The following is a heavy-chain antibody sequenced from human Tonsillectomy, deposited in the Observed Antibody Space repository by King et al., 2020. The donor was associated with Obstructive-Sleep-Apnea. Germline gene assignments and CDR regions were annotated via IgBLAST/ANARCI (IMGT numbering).Heavy chain of an antibody. V-gene: IGHV4-59*01. CDR2: IYYSGST. CDR3: ARAPYGSGIIDWFDP. Sequence: VQLQESGPGLVKPSETLSLTCKVSGGSISSYYWSWIRQPPGKGLEWIGYIYYSGSTNYNPSLKSRVTISVATSKNQFSLKLSSVTAADTAVYYCARAPYGSGIIDWFDPWGQGTLVTVSS. J-gene: IGHJ5*02. D-gene: IGHD3-10*01. CDR1: GGSISSYY.